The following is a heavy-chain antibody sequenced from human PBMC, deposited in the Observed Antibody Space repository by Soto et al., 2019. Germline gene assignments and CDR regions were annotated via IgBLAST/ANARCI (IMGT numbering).Heavy chain of an antibody. V-gene: IGHV5-51*01. J-gene: IGHJ6*02. Sequence: PGESLKISCKGSGYSFTSYWIGWVRQMPGKGLEWMGIIYPGDSDTRYSPSFQGQVTISADKSISTAYLQWSSLKASDTAMYYCARHGPYTAMPPRGMDVWGQGTTVTVSS. CDR2: IYPGDSDT. CDR1: GYSFTSYW. CDR3: ARHGPYTAMPPRGMDV. D-gene: IGHD5-18*01.